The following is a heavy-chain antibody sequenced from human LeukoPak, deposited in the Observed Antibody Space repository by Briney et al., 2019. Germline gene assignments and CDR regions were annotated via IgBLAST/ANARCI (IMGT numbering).Heavy chain of an antibody. CDR3: ARGYSSSSFYYYYMDV. Sequence: SVKVSCKASGGTFSSYAISWVRQAPGQGLEWMGGIIPIFGTANYAQKFQGRVTITTDASTSTAYMELSSLRSEDTAVYYCARGYSSSSFYYYYMDVWGKGTTVTVSS. V-gene: IGHV1-69*05. D-gene: IGHD6-6*01. J-gene: IGHJ6*03. CDR1: GGTFSSYA. CDR2: IIPIFGTA.